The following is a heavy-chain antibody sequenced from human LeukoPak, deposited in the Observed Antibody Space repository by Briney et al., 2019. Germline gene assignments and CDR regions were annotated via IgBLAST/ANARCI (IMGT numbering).Heavy chain of an antibody. Sequence: ASVKVSCKASGYTFTSYGVSWVRQAPGQGLEWMGWISVDNGDTNFAQKFQGGVTMTADTSTGTAYMEVRSLRSDDTAVYYCARDPDGGRDFDYWGQGTLVTVSS. CDR2: ISVDNGDT. CDR1: GYTFTSYG. CDR3: ARDPDGGRDFDY. D-gene: IGHD3-16*01. J-gene: IGHJ4*02. V-gene: IGHV1-18*01.